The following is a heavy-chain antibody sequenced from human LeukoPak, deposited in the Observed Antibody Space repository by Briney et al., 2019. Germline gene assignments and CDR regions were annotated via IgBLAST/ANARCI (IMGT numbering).Heavy chain of an antibody. V-gene: IGHV1-69*04. CDR3: ARDRDLWSGYYSDY. Sequence: ASVKVSCKASGGTFSSYTISWVRQAPGQGLEWMGRIIPILGIANYAQKFQGRVTITADKSTSTAYMELSSLRSEDTAVYYCARDRDLWSGYYSDYWGQGTLVTVSS. J-gene: IGHJ4*02. CDR2: IIPILGIA. CDR1: GGTFSSYT. D-gene: IGHD3-3*01.